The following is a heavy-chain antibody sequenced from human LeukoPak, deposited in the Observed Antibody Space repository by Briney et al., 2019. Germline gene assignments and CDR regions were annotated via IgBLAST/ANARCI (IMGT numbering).Heavy chain of an antibody. CDR1: GESISGYY. CDR3: ARDPSSGYDPWSFDY. J-gene: IGHJ4*02. V-gene: IGHV4-39*07. Sequence: SETLSLTCTVSGESISGYYWGWIRQPPGKGLEWIGSIYYSGSTYYNPSLKSRVTISVDTSKNQFSLKLSSVTAADTAVYYCARDPSSGYDPWSFDYWGQGTLVTVSS. D-gene: IGHD3-22*01. CDR2: IYYSGST.